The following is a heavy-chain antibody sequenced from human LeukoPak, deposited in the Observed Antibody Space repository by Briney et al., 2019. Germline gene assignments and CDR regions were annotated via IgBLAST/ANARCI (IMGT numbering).Heavy chain of an antibody. D-gene: IGHD3-10*01. Sequence: SGTLSLTCAVSGGSISSSNWWSWVRQPPGKGLEWIGVIYHSGSTNYNPSLKSRVTISVDKSKNQFSLKLSSVTAADTAVYYCARGGYYGSGSYYNYNWFDPWGQGTLVTVSS. V-gene: IGHV4-4*02. J-gene: IGHJ5*02. CDR2: IYHSGST. CDR3: ARGGYYGSGSYYNYNWFDP. CDR1: GGSISSSNW.